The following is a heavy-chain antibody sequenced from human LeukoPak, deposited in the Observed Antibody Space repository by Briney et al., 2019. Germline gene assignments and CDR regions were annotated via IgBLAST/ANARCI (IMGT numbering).Heavy chain of an antibody. D-gene: IGHD3-10*01. V-gene: IGHV4-38-2*01. CDR3: ARGIYYLIEY. J-gene: IGHJ4*02. CDR2: IFHSGST. Sequence: SETLSLTCAVSGYSISSGDYWGWIRQSPGKGLEWIGNIFHSGSTYHNPSLKSRVTISVDTSKNEFSLKLSSVTAADTAMYYCARGIYYLIEYWGQGTLVTVSS. CDR1: GYSISSGDY.